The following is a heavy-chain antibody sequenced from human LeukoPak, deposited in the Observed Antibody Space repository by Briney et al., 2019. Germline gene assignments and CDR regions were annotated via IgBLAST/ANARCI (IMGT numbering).Heavy chain of an antibody. CDR3: ARDAPPSDILTGSYPDYYYYGMDV. CDR2: LHHGGST. D-gene: IGHD3-9*01. V-gene: IGHV4-59*12. J-gene: IGHJ6*02. CDR1: NSSISSYY. Sequence: SETLSLTCTGSNSSISSYYWNWIRQTPGKGLEWIGYLHHGGSTNYNPSLESRVTISVDTSKKQFFLSLNSVTAADTAVYYCARDAPPSDILTGSYPDYYYYGMDVWGQGTTVTVSS.